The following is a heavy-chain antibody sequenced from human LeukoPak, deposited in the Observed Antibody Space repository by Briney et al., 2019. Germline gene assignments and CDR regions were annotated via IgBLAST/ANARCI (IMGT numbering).Heavy chain of an antibody. CDR3: AKILWFGEFGPSDY. D-gene: IGHD3-10*01. CDR2: AKTSAGDT. V-gene: IGHV3-23*01. J-gene: IGHJ4*02. CDR1: GFMFSNYA. Sequence: GGSLRLSCAASGFMFSNYAMSWVRQAPGRGLEWVSAAKTSAGDTYYADSVKGRFTISRDNSKNTLYLQMNSLRAEDTAVYYCAKILWFGEFGPSDYWGQGTLVTVSS.